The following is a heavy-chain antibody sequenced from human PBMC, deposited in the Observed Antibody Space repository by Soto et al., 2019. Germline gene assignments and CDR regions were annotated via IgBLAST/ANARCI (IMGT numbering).Heavy chain of an antibody. D-gene: IGHD3-9*01. CDR1: GYTFSNYG. J-gene: IGHJ6*02. Sequence: GASVKVSCKASGYTFSNYGISWVRQAPGQGLEWMGWVSGYKDNTDYAQKFQGRVTMTTDTSTSTAYMELSSLRSEDTAVYYCASGSAYYDILTGPYYGMDVWGQGTTVTVSS. V-gene: IGHV1-18*01. CDR2: VSGYKDNT. CDR3: ASGSAYYDILTGPYYGMDV.